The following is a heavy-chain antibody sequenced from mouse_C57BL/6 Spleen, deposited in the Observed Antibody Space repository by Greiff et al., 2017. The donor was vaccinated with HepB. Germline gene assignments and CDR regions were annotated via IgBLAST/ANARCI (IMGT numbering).Heavy chain of an antibody. J-gene: IGHJ2*01. CDR3: ASSGMYYFDY. Sequence: LVESGAELARPGASVKLSCKASGYTFTSYGISWVKQRTGQGLEWIGEIYPRSGNTYYNEKFKGKATLTADKSSSTAYMELRSLTSEDSAVYFCASSGMYYFDYWGQGTTLTVSS. CDR1: GYTFTSYG. CDR2: IYPRSGNT. V-gene: IGHV1-81*01.